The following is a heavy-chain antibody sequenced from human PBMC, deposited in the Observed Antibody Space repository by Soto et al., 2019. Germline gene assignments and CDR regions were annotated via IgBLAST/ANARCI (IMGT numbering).Heavy chain of an antibody. CDR2: INPSGGST. J-gene: IGHJ3*01. D-gene: IGHD3-22*01. Sequence: SAKPTCKAPRDTNTSNYMHWVRHYTKKGLEWMGIINPSGGSTSYAQKFQGRVTMTRDTSTSTVYMELSSLRAEDTAVYYCARDQLYYNDMSGRSLNGFGVWGEGTLVTVSS. CDR3: ARDQLYYNDMSGRSLNGFGV. V-gene: IGHV1-46*01. CDR1: RDTNTSNY.